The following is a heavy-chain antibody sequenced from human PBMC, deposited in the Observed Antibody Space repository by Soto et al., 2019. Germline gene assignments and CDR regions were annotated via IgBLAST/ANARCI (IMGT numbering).Heavy chain of an antibody. V-gene: IGHV4-30-4*01. CDR3: ARVVRVLWFGEFLRPHDWFDP. CDR2: IYYSGST. Sequence: PSETLSLTCTVSGGSISSGDYYWSWIRQPPGKGLEWIGYIYYSGSTYHNPSLKSRVTISVDTSKNQFSLKLSSVTAADTAVYYCARVVRVLWFGEFLRPHDWFDPWGQGTLVTVSS. D-gene: IGHD3-10*01. J-gene: IGHJ5*02. CDR1: GGSISSGDYY.